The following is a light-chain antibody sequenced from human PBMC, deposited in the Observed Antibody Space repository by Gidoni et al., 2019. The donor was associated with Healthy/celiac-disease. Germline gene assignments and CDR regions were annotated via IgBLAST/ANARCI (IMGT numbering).Light chain of an antibody. J-gene: IGKJ1*01. CDR3: QQSYSTPRT. CDR2: AAS. CDR1: QSTSSY. Sequence: SEMPMSPSPLSASVGDRVTITCRASQSTSSYLNWYQQKPGNAPKLLIYAASILQSGVPSRFSGSGSGTDFTLTISRLPAEDVATYYCQQSYSTPRTFXQXTKVEIK. V-gene: IGKV1-39*01.